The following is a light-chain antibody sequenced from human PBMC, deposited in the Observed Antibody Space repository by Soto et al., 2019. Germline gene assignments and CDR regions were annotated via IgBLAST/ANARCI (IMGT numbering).Light chain of an antibody. CDR3: SSYTTSGALV. CDR2: DVR. V-gene: IGLV2-14*03. J-gene: IGLJ3*02. Sequence: QSVVTQPASVSGSPGQSITISCTGTSSDVGGYNYVSWYRQHPDKAPKLLIFDVRPRPSGISNRFSGSKSGNTASLTISGLQAADGADYYCSSYTTSGALVFGGGTKLTVL. CDR1: SSDVGGYNY.